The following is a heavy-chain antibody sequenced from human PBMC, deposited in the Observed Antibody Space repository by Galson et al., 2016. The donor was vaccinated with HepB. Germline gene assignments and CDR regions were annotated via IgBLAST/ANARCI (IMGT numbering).Heavy chain of an antibody. J-gene: IGHJ4*02. CDR3: AKAGYCITNICPLEL. Sequence: SLRLSCAASGFTFSSYAVHWVRQAPGKGLEWVAVISFDGSDKKYADSVKGRFTISRDNSKNTLYLQMNSLRPEDTALYYCAKAGYCITNICPLELWGQGTPVTVSS. CDR2: ISFDGSDK. CDR1: GFTFSSYA. D-gene: IGHD2-15*01. V-gene: IGHV3-30*04.